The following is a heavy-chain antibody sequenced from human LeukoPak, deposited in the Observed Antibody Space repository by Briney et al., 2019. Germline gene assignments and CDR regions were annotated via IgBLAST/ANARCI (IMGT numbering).Heavy chain of an antibody. CDR2: ISSSGSTI. CDR3: AIREDSSSWYNGYYYYGMDV. Sequence: GGSLRLSCAASGFTFSSYEMNWVRQAPGKGLEWVSYISSSGSTIYYVDSVKGRFTISRDNAKNSLYLQMNSLRAEDTAVYYCAIREDSSSWYNGYYYYGMDVWGKGTTVTVSS. D-gene: IGHD6-13*01. CDR1: GFTFSSYE. V-gene: IGHV3-48*03. J-gene: IGHJ6*04.